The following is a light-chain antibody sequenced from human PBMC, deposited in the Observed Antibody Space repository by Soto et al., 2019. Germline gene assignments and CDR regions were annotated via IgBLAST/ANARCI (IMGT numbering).Light chain of an antibody. V-gene: IGKV3-20*01. CDR2: GAS. CDR1: QSVSSNN. Sequence: EIVLTQSPGTLSLSPGERATLSCRASQSVSSNNLAWYQQRPGQAPRVVIYGASTRATGIPERFSGSGSGTDFTLTITSLQAEDFATYYCQQLRMYPSTFGGGTKVDIK. CDR3: QQLRMYPST. J-gene: IGKJ4*01.